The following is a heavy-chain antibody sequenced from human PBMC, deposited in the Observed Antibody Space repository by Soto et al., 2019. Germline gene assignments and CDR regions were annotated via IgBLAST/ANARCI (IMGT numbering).Heavy chain of an antibody. Sequence: KTSETLSLTCTVSGGSISSSSYYWGWIRQPPGKGLEWIGSIYYSGSTYYNPSLKSRVTISVDTSKNQFSLKLSSVTAADTAVCYCARHSELMPDYWGQGTLVTVSS. CDR2: IYYSGST. D-gene: IGHD1-7*01. CDR1: GGSISSSSYY. J-gene: IGHJ4*02. V-gene: IGHV4-39*01. CDR3: ARHSELMPDY.